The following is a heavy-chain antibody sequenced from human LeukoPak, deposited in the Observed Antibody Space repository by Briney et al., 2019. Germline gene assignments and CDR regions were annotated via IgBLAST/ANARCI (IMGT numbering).Heavy chain of an antibody. D-gene: IGHD3-3*01. J-gene: IGHJ6*02. Sequence: GGSLRLSCAASGFTFDDYAMPWVRHAPGKGLEWVSGISWNSGSIGYADSVKGRFTISRDNAKNSLYLQMNSLRAEDTALYYCAKQRYYYDFWSGPADFGMDVWGQGTTVTVSS. V-gene: IGHV3-9*01. CDR1: GFTFDDYA. CDR3: AKQRYYYDFWSGPADFGMDV. CDR2: ISWNSGSI.